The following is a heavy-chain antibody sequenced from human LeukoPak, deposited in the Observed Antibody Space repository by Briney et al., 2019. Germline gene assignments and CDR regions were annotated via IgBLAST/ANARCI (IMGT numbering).Heavy chain of an antibody. Sequence: LGGSLRLSCAVSRITFRNAWMSWVRQAPGKGLEWVARIRSKTEGETKEYAASVKGRFTISRDDSRNTLYLQMNSLKTEDTAVYYCTTRRQDGCWGQGTLVTVS. V-gene: IGHV3-15*01. D-gene: IGHD6-25*01. CDR3: TTRRQDGC. J-gene: IGHJ4*02. CDR2: IRSKTEGETK. CDR1: RITFRNAW.